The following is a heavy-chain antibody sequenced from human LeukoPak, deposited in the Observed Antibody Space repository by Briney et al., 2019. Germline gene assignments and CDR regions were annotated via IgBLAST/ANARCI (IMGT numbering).Heavy chain of an antibody. V-gene: IGHV1-69*02. Sequence: SVKVSCKASGGTFSCYTISWVRQAPGRGLEWMGRIIPILGIANYAQKFQGRVTITADKSTSTAYMELSSLRSEDTAVYYCARSYCSSTSCYSDYWGQGTLVTASS. J-gene: IGHJ4*02. CDR3: ARSYCSSTSCYSDY. CDR2: IIPILGIA. CDR1: GGTFSCYT. D-gene: IGHD2-2*01.